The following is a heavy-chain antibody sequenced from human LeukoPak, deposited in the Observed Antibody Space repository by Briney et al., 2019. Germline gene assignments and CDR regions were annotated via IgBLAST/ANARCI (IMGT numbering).Heavy chain of an antibody. CDR2: ISGSGGST. CDR1: GFTFSSYA. Sequence: PGGSLRLSCAASGFTFSSYAMSWVRQAPGKGLEWVSGISGSGGSTYYADSVKGRFTISRDNSRNTLYLQMNSPRAEDTAVYYCAKDGNYGSGSYFLDYWGQGTLVTVSS. D-gene: IGHD3-10*01. J-gene: IGHJ4*02. V-gene: IGHV3-23*01. CDR3: AKDGNYGSGSYFLDY.